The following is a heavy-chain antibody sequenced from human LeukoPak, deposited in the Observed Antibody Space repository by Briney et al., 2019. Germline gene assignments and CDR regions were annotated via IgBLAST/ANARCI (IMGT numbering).Heavy chain of an antibody. CDR3: ARSPDSSGVDY. CDR2: IIPILGIA. V-gene: IGHV1-69*04. CDR1: GGTFSSYA. Sequence: SVTVSCKASGGTFSSYAISWVRQAPGQGLEWMGRIIPILGIANYAQKFQGRVTITADKSTSTAYMELSSLRSEDTAVYYCARSPDSSGVDYWGQGTLVTVSS. D-gene: IGHD6-19*01. J-gene: IGHJ4*02.